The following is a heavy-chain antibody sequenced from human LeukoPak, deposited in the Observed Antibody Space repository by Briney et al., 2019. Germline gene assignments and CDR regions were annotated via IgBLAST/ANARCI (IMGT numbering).Heavy chain of an antibody. V-gene: IGHV3-48*03. CDR1: GFTLSNYE. J-gene: IGHJ3*02. CDR2: ISSSGTTI. Sequence: PGGSLRLSCAASGFTLSNYEMNWVRQAPGKGLEWISYISSSGTTIYYADSVEGRFNISRDNAKNSLYLQMNSLRAEDTAVYYCARDLGAFDIWGQGTMVTVSS. CDR3: ARDLGAFDI.